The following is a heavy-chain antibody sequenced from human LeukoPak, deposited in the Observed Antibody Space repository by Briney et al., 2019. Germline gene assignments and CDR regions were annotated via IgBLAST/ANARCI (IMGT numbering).Heavy chain of an antibody. V-gene: IGHV4-59*08. CDR1: GASISSYY. Sequence: SETLSLTCSVSGASISSYYWNWIRQPPGKGLEWIGNIYIRGSTNYNPSLKSRVSISLDTSKDQFSLKLSSVTAADTAVYYCARRVTTVDAFDIWGQGTMVTVSS. CDR3: ARRVTTVDAFDI. J-gene: IGHJ3*02. D-gene: IGHD4-17*01. CDR2: IYIRGST.